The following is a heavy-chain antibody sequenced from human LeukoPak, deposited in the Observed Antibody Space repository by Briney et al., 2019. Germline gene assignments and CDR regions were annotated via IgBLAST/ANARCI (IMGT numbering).Heavy chain of an antibody. J-gene: IGHJ3*02. CDR3: ARGRRIVVVPAATDAFDI. V-gene: IGHV4-30-2*01. CDR2: IYHSGST. D-gene: IGHD2-2*01. Sequence: SETLSLTCTVSGGSISSGGYYWSWIRQPPGKGLEWIGYIYHSGSTYYNPSLKSRVTISVDRSKNQFSLKLSSVTAADTAVYYCARGRRIVVVPAATDAFDIWGQGTMVTVSS. CDR1: GGSISSGGYY.